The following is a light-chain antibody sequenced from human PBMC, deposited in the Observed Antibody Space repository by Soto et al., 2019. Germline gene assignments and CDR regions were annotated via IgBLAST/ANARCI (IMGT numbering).Light chain of an antibody. CDR3: QQSYTLPNI. Sequence: DTQMTQSPSSLSASVGDRVTITCRASQNINHYLNWYQHQPGKAPKLLIYGASSLQSGVPSRFSGGGSGTDFTLTITNLQPEDFATYYCQQSYTLPNIFGQGTNLEIK. J-gene: IGKJ2*01. V-gene: IGKV1-39*01. CDR1: QNINHY. CDR2: GAS.